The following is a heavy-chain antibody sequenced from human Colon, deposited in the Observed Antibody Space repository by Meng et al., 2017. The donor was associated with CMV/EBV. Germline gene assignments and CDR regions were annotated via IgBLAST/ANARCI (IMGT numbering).Heavy chain of an antibody. CDR1: GYPFASYG. CDR3: ARGRPNWSGVLDY. J-gene: IGHJ4*02. Sequence: QVILVRVGAGVQEPGASVLVSCRSSGYPFASYGINWVRRAPGQGLGWMGWISGSTGYTNRAQKFQGRVTMTTDTSTSTAYLALTSLTSNDTAVYYCARGRPNWSGVLDYWGQGTLVTVSS. D-gene: IGHD1-1*01. CDR2: ISGSTGYT. V-gene: IGHV1-18*01.